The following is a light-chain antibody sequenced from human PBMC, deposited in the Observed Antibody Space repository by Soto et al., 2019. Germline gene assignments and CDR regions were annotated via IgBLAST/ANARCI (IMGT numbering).Light chain of an antibody. Sequence: QSVLTQPPSASGSPGQSVTISCTGTSSDVGGYNYVSWYQQHPGKAPKLMIYEVSKRPSGVPDRFSGSKSGNXASLTVSGLQAEDEADYYCSSYAGSNNLIFGGGTKLTVL. CDR2: EVS. CDR3: SSYAGSNNLI. V-gene: IGLV2-8*01. J-gene: IGLJ2*01. CDR1: SSDVGGYNY.